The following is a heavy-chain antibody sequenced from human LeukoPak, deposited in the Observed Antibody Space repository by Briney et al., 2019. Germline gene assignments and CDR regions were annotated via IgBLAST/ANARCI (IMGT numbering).Heavy chain of an antibody. J-gene: IGHJ4*02. V-gene: IGHV3-23*01. D-gene: IGHD4-17*01. CDR2: IRGSGGST. Sequence: GGSLRLSCVASGFTFSSSSMTWVRQAPGKGLEWVLTIRGSGGSTYYANSVKGRFTVSRDNSKNTLYLQMNILRAEDTAVYYCATDKTVRTTVTTLVDYWGQGTLVTVSS. CDR3: ATDKTVRTTVTTLVDY. CDR1: GFTFSSSS.